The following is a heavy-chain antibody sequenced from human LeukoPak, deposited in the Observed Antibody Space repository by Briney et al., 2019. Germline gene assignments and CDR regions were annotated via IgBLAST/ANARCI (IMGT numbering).Heavy chain of an antibody. J-gene: IGHJ3*02. CDR3: ARLAERWLQSDAFDI. D-gene: IGHD5-24*01. CDR2: IRFDGSNK. CDR1: GFTFNNYG. V-gene: IGHV3-30*02. Sequence: GGSLRLSCTASGFTFNNYGMHWVRQAPGKGLEWVAFIRFDGSNKYYADSVKGRFTISRDNSMNTLYLQMNSLRAEDTAVYYCARLAERWLQSDAFDIWGQGTMVTVSS.